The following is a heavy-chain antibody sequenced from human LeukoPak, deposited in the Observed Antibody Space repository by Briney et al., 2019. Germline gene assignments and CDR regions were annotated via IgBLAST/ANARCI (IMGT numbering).Heavy chain of an antibody. D-gene: IGHD1-26*01. CDR3: ARSSDLWELPHPPDY. Sequence: SVKVSCKASGGTFSSYAISWVRQAPGQGLEWMGGIIPIFGTANYAQKFQGRVTITTDESTSTAYMELSSLRSEDTAVYYCARSSDLWELPHPPDYWGQGTLVTVSS. V-gene: IGHV1-69*05. CDR2: IIPIFGTA. J-gene: IGHJ4*02. CDR1: GGTFSSYA.